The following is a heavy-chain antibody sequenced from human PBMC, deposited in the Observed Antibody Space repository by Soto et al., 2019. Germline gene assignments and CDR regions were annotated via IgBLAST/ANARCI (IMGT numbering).Heavy chain of an antibody. CDR2: ISYDGSNK. V-gene: IGHV3-30-3*01. CDR1: GFTFSSYA. CDR3: ARPLWFGVYYYYGMDV. Sequence: GGSLRLSCAASGFTFSSYAMHWVRQAPGKGLEWVAVISYDGSNKYYADSVKGRFTISRDNSKNTLYLQMNSLRAEDTAVYYCARPLWFGVYYYYGMDVWGQGTTVTVSS. D-gene: IGHD3-10*01. J-gene: IGHJ6*02.